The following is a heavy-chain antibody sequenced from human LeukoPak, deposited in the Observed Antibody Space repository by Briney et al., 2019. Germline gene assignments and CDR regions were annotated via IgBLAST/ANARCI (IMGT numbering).Heavy chain of an antibody. CDR2: IYYSGST. J-gene: IGHJ5*02. V-gene: IGHV4-39*07. CDR1: GGSISSSSYY. Sequence: SETLSLTCTVSGGSISSSSYYWGWIRQPPGKGLEWIGSIYYSGSTYFNPSLKSRVTISVDTSKNQFSLKLRSVTAADTAVYYCARDNQNYYDSSGYYYPWGQGTLVTVSS. CDR3: ARDNQNYYDSSGYYYP. D-gene: IGHD3-22*01.